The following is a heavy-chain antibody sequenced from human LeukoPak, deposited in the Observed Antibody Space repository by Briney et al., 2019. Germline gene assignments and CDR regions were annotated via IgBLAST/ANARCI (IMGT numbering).Heavy chain of an antibody. V-gene: IGHV1-69*13. CDR2: IIPIFGTA. J-gene: IGHJ6*02. D-gene: IGHD3-22*01. Sequence: SVKVSCKASGGTFSSYAISWVRQAPGQGLEWMGGIIPIFGTANYAQKFQGRVTITADESTSTAYMELSSLRSEDTAVYYCARLTHYYYDSSGYRFYYGMDVWGQGTTVTVSS. CDR3: ARLTHYYYDSSGYRFYYGMDV. CDR1: GGTFSSYA.